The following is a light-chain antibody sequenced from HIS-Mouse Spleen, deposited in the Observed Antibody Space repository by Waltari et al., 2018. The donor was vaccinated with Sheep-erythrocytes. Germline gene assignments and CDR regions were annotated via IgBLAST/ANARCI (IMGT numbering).Light chain of an antibody. CDR3: CSYAGSYNHV. V-gene: IGLV2-11*01. CDR2: DVS. J-gene: IGLJ1*01. Sequence: QSALTQPRSVSGSPGQSVPISCTGTTSDVGGYTYVPWYQQHPGKAPKLMIYDVSKRPSGVPDRFSGSKSGNTASLTISGLQAEDEADYYCCSYAGSYNHVFATGTKVTVL. CDR1: TSDVGGYTY.